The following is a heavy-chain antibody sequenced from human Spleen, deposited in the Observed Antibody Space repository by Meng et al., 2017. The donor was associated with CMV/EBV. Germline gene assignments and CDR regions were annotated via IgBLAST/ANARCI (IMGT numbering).Heavy chain of an antibody. CDR1: GGTFTNYA. CDR3: ARVAGNEGFDP. V-gene: IGHV1-69*05. CDR2: IIPVFTTA. D-gene: IGHD4-23*01. J-gene: IGHJ5*02. Sequence: SVTVSCKASGGTFTNYAISWVRLAPGQGLEWMGGIIPVFTTAVYAQKFQDRLTITTDRSTSTAYMELRSLRSEDTAIYYCARVAGNEGFDPWGQGTLVTVSS.